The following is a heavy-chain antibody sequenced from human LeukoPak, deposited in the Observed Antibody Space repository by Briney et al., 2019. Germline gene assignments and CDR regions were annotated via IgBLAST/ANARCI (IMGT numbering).Heavy chain of an antibody. CDR2: IYTGGST. V-gene: IGHV3-66*01. Sequence: GGSLRLSCAASGFTVSSNYMSWVRQAPGKGLEWVSIIYTGGSTYYADSVKGRFTISRDNSKNTLYLQMNSLRAEDTAVYYCARGGSGSYYYLDYWGQGTLVTVSS. J-gene: IGHJ4*02. CDR1: GFTVSSNY. D-gene: IGHD3-10*01. CDR3: ARGGSGSYYYLDY.